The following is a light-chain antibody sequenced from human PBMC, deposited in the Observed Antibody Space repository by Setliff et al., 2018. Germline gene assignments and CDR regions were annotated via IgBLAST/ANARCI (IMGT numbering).Light chain of an antibody. V-gene: IGLV2-14*03. CDR1: GRDVGSYDL. J-gene: IGLJ1*01. CDR2: AVR. Sequence: QSVLAQPASVSGSPGQSITISCSGTGRDVGSYDLVSWYQQHPGKAPKLIIYAVRDRPSGVSHRFSGSKSGNTAYLTISGLRTEDEADYYCNAYSADTTEVFGSGTKVTVL. CDR3: NAYSADTTEV.